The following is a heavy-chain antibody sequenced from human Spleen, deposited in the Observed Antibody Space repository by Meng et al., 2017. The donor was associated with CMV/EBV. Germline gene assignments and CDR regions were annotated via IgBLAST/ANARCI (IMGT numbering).Heavy chain of an antibody. Sequence: TGYYITWERQGTGEGIEWGGWINPDHGVTNAAPKFQGRVTMTSETSIRTAYMVLNGLRSNDTAVYYWARRSEDIVALPTAAGEAFDIWGQGTMVTVSS. CDR3: ARRSEDIVALPTAAGEAFDI. CDR2: INPDHGVT. D-gene: IGHD2-15*01. V-gene: IGHV1-2*02. CDR1: TGYY. J-gene: IGHJ3*02.